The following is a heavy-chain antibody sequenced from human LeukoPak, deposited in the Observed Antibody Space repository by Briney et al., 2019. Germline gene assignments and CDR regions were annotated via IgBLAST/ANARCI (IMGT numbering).Heavy chain of an antibody. CDR3: ARDQPTTVSPPDYFDY. D-gene: IGHD4-11*01. J-gene: IGHJ4*02. Sequence: ASVNVSFKASGGTFISYAISWVRQAPGQGLEWMGRIIPIIGIANYAQKFQGRVTITADKSTSTAYMELSSMRSEDTAVYYCARDQPTTVSPPDYFDYWGQGTLVTVSS. CDR1: GGTFISYA. V-gene: IGHV1-69*04. CDR2: IIPIIGIA.